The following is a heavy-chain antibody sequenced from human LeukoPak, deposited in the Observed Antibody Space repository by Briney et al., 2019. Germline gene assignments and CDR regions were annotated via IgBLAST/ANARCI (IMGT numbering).Heavy chain of an antibody. CDR1: GGTFSSYA. V-gene: IGHV1-69*05. D-gene: IGHD3-3*01. CDR3: ARGRITIFGERWFDP. J-gene: IGHJ5*02. CDR2: IIPIFGTA. Sequence: ASVTVSCKASGGTFSSYAISWVRQAPGQGLEWMGRIIPIFGTANYAQKFQGRVTITTDESTSTAYMELSSLRSEDTAVYYCARGRITIFGERWFDPWGQGTLVTVSS.